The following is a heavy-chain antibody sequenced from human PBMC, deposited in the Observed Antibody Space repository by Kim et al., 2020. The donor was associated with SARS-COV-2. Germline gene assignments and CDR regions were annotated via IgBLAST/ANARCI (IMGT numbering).Heavy chain of an antibody. V-gene: IGHV5-10-1*01. J-gene: IGHJ5*02. Sequence: GESLKISCKGSGYIFSKYWISWVRQRPGKGLEWMGKIDPSDSFTRYSPSFQGHVTISVDESISTVFLNCDSLNASDTAVYYCARHQGGSTSWRNWFDPWGQGTLVTVSS. D-gene: IGHD2-2*01. CDR1: GYIFSKYW. CDR3: ARHQGGSTSWRNWFDP. CDR2: IDPSDSFT.